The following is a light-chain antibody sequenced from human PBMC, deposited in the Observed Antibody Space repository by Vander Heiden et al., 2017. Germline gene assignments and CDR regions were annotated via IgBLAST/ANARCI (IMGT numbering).Light chain of an antibody. CDR3: AAWDDSLNGWV. CDR2: SNN. J-gene: IGLJ3*02. V-gene: IGLV1-44*01. Sequence: QSVLTQPPSASGPPGQTVTISCSGSSSNIGSNTVNWYQQLPGTAPKLLIYSNNQRPSGVPDRFSGSKSGTSASLAISGLQSEDEADYYCAAWDDSLNGWVFGGGTKLTVL. CDR1: SSNIGSNT.